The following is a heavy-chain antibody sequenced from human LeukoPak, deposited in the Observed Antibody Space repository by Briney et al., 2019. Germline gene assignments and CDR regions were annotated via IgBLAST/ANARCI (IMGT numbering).Heavy chain of an antibody. CDR1: GFTFSDYY. CDR2: ISSSGSTI. D-gene: IGHD2-2*01. CDR3: ASLPLYCSSTSCSGNFDY. J-gene: IGHJ4*02. V-gene: IGHV3-11*01. Sequence: PGGSLRLSCAASGFTFSDYYMSWIRQAPGRGLEWVSYISSSGSTIYYADSVKGRFTISRDNAKNSLYLQMNSLRAEDTAVYYCASLPLYCSSTSCSGNFDYWGQGTLVTVSS.